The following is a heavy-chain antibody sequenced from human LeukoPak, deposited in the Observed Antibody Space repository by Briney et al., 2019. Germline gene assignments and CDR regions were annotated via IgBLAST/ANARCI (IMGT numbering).Heavy chain of an antibody. J-gene: IGHJ4*02. CDR3: AGQGGAGYFDY. CDR2: IYYSGST. D-gene: IGHD1-26*01. V-gene: IGHV4-59*01. Sequence: PSETLSLTCTVSGGSISSYYWSWIRQPPGKGLEWIGYIYYSGSTNYNPSLKSRVTISVDTSKNQFSLKLSSVTAADTAVYYCAGQGGAGYFDYWGQGTLVTVSS. CDR1: GGSISSYY.